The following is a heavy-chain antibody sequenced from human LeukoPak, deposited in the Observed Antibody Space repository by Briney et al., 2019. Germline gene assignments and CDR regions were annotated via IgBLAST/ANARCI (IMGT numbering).Heavy chain of an antibody. CDR3: AVNYYVQPLGYDY. D-gene: IGHD3-10*02. J-gene: IGHJ4*02. V-gene: IGHV1-69*05. CDR2: IIPIFGKA. Sequence: SVKVSCKASGGTFSSYAISWVRQAPGQGLEWMGRIIPIFGKANYAQKFQGRVTITTDESTSTAYMELSSLRSEDTAVYYCAVNYYVQPLGYDYWGQGTLVTVSS. CDR1: GGTFSSYA.